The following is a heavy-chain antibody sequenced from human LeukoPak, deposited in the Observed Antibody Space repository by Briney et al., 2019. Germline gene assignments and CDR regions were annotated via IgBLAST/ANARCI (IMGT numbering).Heavy chain of an antibody. CDR3: TKPMCSSTSCYRYFDY. D-gene: IGHD2-2*01. J-gene: IGHJ4*02. V-gene: IGHV3-23*01. CDR1: GFTFSSYA. Sequence: GGSLRLSCAASGFTFSSYAMSWVRQAPGKGLEWVSGISGNGVNTYHADSVKGRFTISRDNSKNTLYLQMNSLRVEDTAVYYCTKPMCSSTSCYRYFDYWGQGSPVTVSS. CDR2: ISGNGVNT.